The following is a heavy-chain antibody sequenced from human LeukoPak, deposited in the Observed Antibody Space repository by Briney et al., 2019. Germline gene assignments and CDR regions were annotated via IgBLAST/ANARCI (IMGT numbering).Heavy chain of an antibody. J-gene: IGHJ5*02. CDR2: INPNGGAT. V-gene: IGHV1-2*02. Sequence: ASVRVSCKASGYTFIGYYMHWVRQAPGQALEWMGWINPNGGATNYAQKFQGRVTLTRDTSRNTAYMEINRLTSDDTAVYYCVKPSRGPYYWFDLWGQGTLVTVSS. CDR1: GYTFIGYY. CDR3: VKPSRGPYYWFDL. D-gene: IGHD1-1*01.